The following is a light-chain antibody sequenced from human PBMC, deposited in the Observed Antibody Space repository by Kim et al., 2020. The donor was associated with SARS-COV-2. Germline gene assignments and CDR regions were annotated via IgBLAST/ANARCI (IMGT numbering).Light chain of an antibody. Sequence: SLAPGERAILSCRASQSVSSNLAWYQQKPGQAPSLLIYGASTRATGIPARFSGSGSGTEFTLTISSLQSEDFAVYYCQQYNNWLYTFGQGTKLEIK. CDR3: QQYNNWLYT. CDR1: QSVSSN. CDR2: GAS. V-gene: IGKV3-15*01. J-gene: IGKJ2*01.